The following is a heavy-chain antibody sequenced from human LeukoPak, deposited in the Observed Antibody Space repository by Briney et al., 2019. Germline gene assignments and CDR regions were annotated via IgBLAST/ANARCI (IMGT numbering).Heavy chain of an antibody. CDR2: INSLNGGT. D-gene: IGHD5-12*01. J-gene: IGHJ6*03. Sequence: ASVKVSCKTSGYRFTAYFLYWVRQAPGQGLEWMGRINSLNGGTNYAQKFQGRVTMTRDTSISTAYMELRSLRSDDTAVYYCARIPGRLRADYYYYYMDVWGKGTTVTVSS. CDR1: GYRFTAYF. CDR3: ARIPGRLRADYYYYYMDV. V-gene: IGHV1-2*06.